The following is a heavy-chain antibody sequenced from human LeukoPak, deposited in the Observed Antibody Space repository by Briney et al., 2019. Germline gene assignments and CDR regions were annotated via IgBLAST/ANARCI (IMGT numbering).Heavy chain of an antibody. CDR3: ARVPGYDSSGYFDY. CDR1: GFTFSSYA. CDR2: ISYDGSNK. J-gene: IGHJ4*02. D-gene: IGHD3-22*01. Sequence: GGSLRLSCAASGFTFSSYAMHWVRKAPGKGLEWVAVISYDGSNKYYADSVEGRFTISRDNSKNTLYLQMKSLRAEDTAVYYCARVPGYDSSGYFDYWGQGTLVTVSS. V-gene: IGHV3-30-3*01.